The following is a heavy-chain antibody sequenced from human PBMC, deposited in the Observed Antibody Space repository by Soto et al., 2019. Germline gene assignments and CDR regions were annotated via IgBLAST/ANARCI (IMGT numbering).Heavy chain of an antibody. J-gene: IGHJ4*02. Sequence: QVQLVESGGGVVQPGRSLRLSCAASGFTFSSYGMHWVRQAPGKGLEWVAVISYDGSHTYYADSLKGRFTISRDNSKNTRYLQMNSLRIEDTAVYYCAKWGLSHYGSGSNPDYWGQGTLVTVSS. D-gene: IGHD3-10*01. CDR3: AKWGLSHYGSGSNPDY. CDR2: ISYDGSHT. V-gene: IGHV3-30*18. CDR1: GFTFSSYG.